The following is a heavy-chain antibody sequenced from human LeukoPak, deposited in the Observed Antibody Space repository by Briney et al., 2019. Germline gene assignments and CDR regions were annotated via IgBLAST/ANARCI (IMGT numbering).Heavy chain of an antibody. Sequence: GGSLRLFCAASGFTFSNNGMHWVRQAPGKGLEWVAVIWYDGTNKYYADSVKGRFTISRDNSKNTLYLQMNSLGAEDTAVYYCATKRGGYFDYWGQGTLVTVSS. CDR2: IWYDGTNK. CDR1: GFTFSNNG. CDR3: ATKRGGYFDY. J-gene: IGHJ4*02. V-gene: IGHV3-33*01.